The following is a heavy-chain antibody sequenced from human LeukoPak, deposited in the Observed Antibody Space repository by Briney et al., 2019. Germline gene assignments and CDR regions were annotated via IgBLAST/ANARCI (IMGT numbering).Heavy chain of an antibody. D-gene: IGHD2-21*02. J-gene: IGHJ3*01. V-gene: IGHV3-30*18. Sequence: GRSLRLSCAASGFTFSTYGMHWVRHSLGKGLERVSGISYDGRDRYYTDSVKGRFTISRDNSKNTLNLQMNSLRAEDTAVYYCTKPRGGDSWAFDVWGQGTMVTVSS. CDR1: GFTFSTYG. CDR3: TKPRGGDSWAFDV. CDR2: ISYDGRDR.